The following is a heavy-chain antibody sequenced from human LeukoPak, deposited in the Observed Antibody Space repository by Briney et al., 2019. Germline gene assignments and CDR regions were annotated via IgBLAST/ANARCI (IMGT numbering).Heavy chain of an antibody. CDR2: IIPIFGTA. Sequence: SVKVSCKASGGTFSSYAISWVRQAPGEGLEWMGGIIPIFGTANYAQKFQGRVTITADESTSTAYMELSSLGSEDTAVYYCASKGGCSSTSCYEEDYWGQGTLVTVSS. V-gene: IGHV1-69*13. J-gene: IGHJ4*02. D-gene: IGHD2-2*01. CDR1: GGTFSSYA. CDR3: ASKGGCSSTSCYEEDY.